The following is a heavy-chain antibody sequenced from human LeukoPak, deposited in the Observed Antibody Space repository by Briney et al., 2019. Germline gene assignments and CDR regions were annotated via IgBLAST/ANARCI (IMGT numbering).Heavy chain of an antibody. D-gene: IGHD2-21*02. V-gene: IGHV1-69*13. CDR1: GGTFSSYG. Sequence: GASVKVSCKASGGTFSSYGISWVRQAPGQGLEWMGGIIPFFRTANYAQKFQGRVTITADESTSTAYMELSSLRPEDTAVYYCARWGAGAEGQTVVVTGLWYFDLWGGGALVSVSS. J-gene: IGHJ2*01. CDR3: ARWGAGAEGQTVVVTGLWYFDL. CDR2: IIPFFRTA.